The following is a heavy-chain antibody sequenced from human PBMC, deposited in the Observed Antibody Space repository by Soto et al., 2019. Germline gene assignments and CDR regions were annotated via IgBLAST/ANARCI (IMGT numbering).Heavy chain of an antibody. CDR3: ARPKYGDTDYDS. Sequence: SVKVSGKPSGYTFTRYGISWVRQAPGQGLEWMGWISAYNGNTNYARKLQGRVTMTSDTSVSTAYMELRSLKSADTAVYYCARPKYGDTDYDSWGRGTVVTVSS. V-gene: IGHV1-18*04. CDR2: ISAYNGNT. CDR1: GYTFTRYG. J-gene: IGHJ4*02. D-gene: IGHD2-21*02.